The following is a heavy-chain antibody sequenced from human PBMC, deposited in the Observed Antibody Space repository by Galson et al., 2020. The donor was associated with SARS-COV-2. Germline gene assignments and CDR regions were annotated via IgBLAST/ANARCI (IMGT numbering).Heavy chain of an antibody. CDR1: GGSISAYS. Sequence: SETLSLTCTVSGGSISAYSWNWLRQPAGKGLEWIGRISTSGSTSYNPSLKGRVTMSVDTSKNQFALKLTSVTAADTAMFYCAREETYYYEISDYWGYFDYWGQGTLVTVSS. V-gene: IGHV4-4*07. J-gene: IGHJ4*02. D-gene: IGHD3-22*01. CDR2: ISTSGST. CDR3: AREETYYYEISDYWGYFDY.